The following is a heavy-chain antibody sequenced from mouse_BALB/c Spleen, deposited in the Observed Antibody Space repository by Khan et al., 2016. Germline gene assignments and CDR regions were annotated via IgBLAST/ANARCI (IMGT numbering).Heavy chain of an antibody. V-gene: IGHV1-87*01. D-gene: IGHD2-4*01. CDR3: ARGGYDYPYAMDY. CDR2: IYPGDGDT. J-gene: IGHJ4*01. Sequence: QVQLQQSGAALARPGASMKLSCKASGYTFTSYWMQWVKQRPGQGLEWIGAIYPGDGDTRYTQKFKGKATLTADKSSSTAYMRLSSLASEDSAVYYCARGGYDYPYAMDYWGQGTSVTVSS. CDR1: GYTFTSYW.